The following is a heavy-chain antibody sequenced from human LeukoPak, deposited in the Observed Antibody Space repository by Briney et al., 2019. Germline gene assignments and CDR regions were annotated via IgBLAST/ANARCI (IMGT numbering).Heavy chain of an antibody. V-gene: IGHV1-8*01. D-gene: IGHD6-13*01. J-gene: IGHJ4*02. CDR2: MDPNSGNT. CDR1: GYTFTSYD. Sequence: ASVKVSCKASGYTFTSYDINWVRQATGQGLEWMGWMDPNSGNTGYAQKFQGRVTMTRNTSISTAYMELSSLRSEDTAVYYCATNLRIAASLIVWGQGTLVTVSS. CDR3: ATNLRIAASLIV.